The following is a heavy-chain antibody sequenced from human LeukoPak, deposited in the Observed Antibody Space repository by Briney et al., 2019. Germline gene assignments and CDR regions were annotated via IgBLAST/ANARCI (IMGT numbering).Heavy chain of an antibody. D-gene: IGHD1-1*01. Sequence: SETLSLTCTVSAGSISSNSYYWSWVRQPPGKGLEWIGEISHSGSTNYNPSLESRVTISVDKSKNQFSLNLSSVTAADTAVYFCARVTGTTPFDYWGQGTLVTVSS. CDR2: ISHSGST. J-gene: IGHJ4*02. V-gene: IGHV4-39*07. CDR3: ARVTGTTPFDY. CDR1: AGSISSNSYY.